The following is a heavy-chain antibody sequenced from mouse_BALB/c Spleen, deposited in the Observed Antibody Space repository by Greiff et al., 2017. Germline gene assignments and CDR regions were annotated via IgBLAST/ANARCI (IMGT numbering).Heavy chain of an antibody. CDR3: ARGGNYDWFAY. D-gene: IGHD2-1*01. CDR1: GYTFTSYV. V-gene: IGHV1-14*01. J-gene: IGHJ3*01. CDR2: INPYNDGT. Sequence: QLQQSGPELVKPGASVKMSCKASGYTFTSYVMHWVKQKPGQGLEWIGYINPYNDGTKYNEKFKGKATLTSDKSSSTAYMELSSLTSEDTAVYYCARGGNYDWFAYWGQGTLVTVSA.